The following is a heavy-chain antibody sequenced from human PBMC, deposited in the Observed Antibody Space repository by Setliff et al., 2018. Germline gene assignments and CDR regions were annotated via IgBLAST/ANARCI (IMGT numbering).Heavy chain of an antibody. V-gene: IGHV1-46*01. Sequence: ASVKVSCKASGHTFTSYFMQWVRQAPGQGLEWMGMINPSGGYTIYAQKFQGRVTITRNTSISTAYMELSSLRSEDTAVYYCARGALYYDSSGYYPDYWGQGTLVTVSS. CDR1: GHTFTSYF. D-gene: IGHD3-22*01. J-gene: IGHJ4*02. CDR3: ARGALYYDSSGYYPDY. CDR2: INPSGGYT.